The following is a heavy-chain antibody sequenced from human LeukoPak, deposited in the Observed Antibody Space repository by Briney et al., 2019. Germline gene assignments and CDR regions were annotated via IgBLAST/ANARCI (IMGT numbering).Heavy chain of an antibody. J-gene: IGHJ4*02. CDR1: GGTFSSYA. Sequence: SVKVSCKASGGTFSSYAISWVRQAPGQGLEWMGGIIPIFGTANYAQKFQGRVTITTDESTSTAYMELGSLRSEDTAVYYCARGGLGYCSSTSCYTPGYFDYWGQGTLVTVSS. CDR3: ARGGLGYCSSTSCYTPGYFDY. V-gene: IGHV1-69*05. CDR2: IIPIFGTA. D-gene: IGHD2-2*02.